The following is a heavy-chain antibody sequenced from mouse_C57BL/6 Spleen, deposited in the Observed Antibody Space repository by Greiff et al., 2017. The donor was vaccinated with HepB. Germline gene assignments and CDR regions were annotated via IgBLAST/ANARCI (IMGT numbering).Heavy chain of an antibody. CDR3: ARSCYYDALYYAMDY. D-gene: IGHD1-1*01. V-gene: IGHV2-2*01. J-gene: IGHJ4*01. Sequence: QVQLKESGPGLVQPSQSLSITCTVSGFSLTSYGVHWVRQSPGKGLEWLGVIWSGGSTDYNAAFISRLSISKDNSKSQVFFKMNSLQADDTAIYYCARSCYYDALYYAMDYWGQGTSVTVSS. CDR2: IWSGGST. CDR1: GFSLTSYG.